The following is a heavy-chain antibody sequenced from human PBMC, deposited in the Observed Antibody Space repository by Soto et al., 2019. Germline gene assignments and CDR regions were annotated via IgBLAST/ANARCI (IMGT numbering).Heavy chain of an antibody. Sequence: SETLSLTCTVSGGSVSSDYWSWIRQPPGKRLEWIGYIYYSGSTNYNPSLKSRVTISVDTSKNQFSLKLSSVTAADTAVYYCARIVVPAAMWQDYYYYYMDVWGEGTTVSVSS. CDR1: GGSVSSDY. CDR3: ARIVVPAAMWQDYYYYYMDV. D-gene: IGHD2-2*01. CDR2: IYYSGST. J-gene: IGHJ6*03. V-gene: IGHV4-59*02.